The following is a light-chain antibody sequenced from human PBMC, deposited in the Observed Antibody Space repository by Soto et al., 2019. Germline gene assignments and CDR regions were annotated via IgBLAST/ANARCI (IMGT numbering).Light chain of an antibody. J-gene: IGKJ1*01. CDR3: QQSYSTPTWT. CDR2: SAS. V-gene: IGKV1-39*01. Sequence: DIQMTQSPSSLSASVGDRVTITCRASQSISTYLIWYQQKPGKAPKLLIYSASSLQSGVPSRFSGSGSGTDFTLTIGSLQPEDFATYYCQQSYSTPTWTFGQGTKVDIK. CDR1: QSISTY.